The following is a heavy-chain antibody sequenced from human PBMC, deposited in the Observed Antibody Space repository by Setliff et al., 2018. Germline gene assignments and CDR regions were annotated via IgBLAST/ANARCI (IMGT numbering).Heavy chain of an antibody. D-gene: IGHD3-10*01. Sequence: PGESLKISCKGSGYSFSTCWIGWVRQMPGKGLEWMGIIYPGDAITRYSPSFQGQFTISVDKSINTAYLQWSSLRASDTAIYYCARHPYYYGSGTYLDNNNRWFDPWGQGTLVTVSS. CDR3: ARHPYYYGSGTYLDNNNRWFDP. CDR1: GYSFSTCW. CDR2: IYPGDAIT. V-gene: IGHV5-51*01. J-gene: IGHJ5*02.